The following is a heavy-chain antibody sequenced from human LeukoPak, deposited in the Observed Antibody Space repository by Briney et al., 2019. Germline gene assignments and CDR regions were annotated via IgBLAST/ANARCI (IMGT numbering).Heavy chain of an antibody. CDR1: GYTFTGYY. D-gene: IGHD3-10*01. CDR3: ARDRNRVSDY. CDR2: INPNSGGT. Sequence: ASVKVSCKASGYTFTGYYMHWVRQAPGQGLEWMGWINPNSGGTNYAPKFQGRVTMTRATSISTAFRELSRLRTADTAVYYYARDRNRVSDYWGQGTLVTVSS. V-gene: IGHV1-2*02. J-gene: IGHJ4*02.